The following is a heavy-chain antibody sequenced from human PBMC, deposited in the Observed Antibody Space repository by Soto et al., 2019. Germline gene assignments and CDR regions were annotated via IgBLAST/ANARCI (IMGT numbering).Heavy chain of an antibody. J-gene: IGHJ4*02. CDR2: ITVGGAQK. V-gene: IGHV3-23*01. Sequence: EVKLLESGGALVQPGGSLRLSCEASGFTFIDHDMSWVRQAPGKGLEWVSSITVGGAQKDYGQSVKGRFTISRDTSNDTLFREMDSLQFEDTAMYYCTRMPGGGWQRFFDYWGQGTVVTVSS. CDR1: GFTFIDHD. D-gene: IGHD5-12*01. CDR3: TRMPGGGWQRFFDY.